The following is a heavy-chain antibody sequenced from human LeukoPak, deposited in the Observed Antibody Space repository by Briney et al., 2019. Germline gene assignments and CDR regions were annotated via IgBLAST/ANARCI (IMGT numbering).Heavy chain of an antibody. J-gene: IGHJ3*02. D-gene: IGHD1-26*01. CDR2: IYTSGGT. Sequence: SETLSLTCTVSGGSISSGSYYWSWIRQPAGKGVEWIGRIYTSGGTDYNPSLKSRVTISLDTSNNQFSLKLASVTAADTAMYYCVRSGGYYGRDAFDIWGQGTMVTVSS. CDR1: GGSISSGSYY. CDR3: VRSGGYYGRDAFDI. V-gene: IGHV4-61*02.